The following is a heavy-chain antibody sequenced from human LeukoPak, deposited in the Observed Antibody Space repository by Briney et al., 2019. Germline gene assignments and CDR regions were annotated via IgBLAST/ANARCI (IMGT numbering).Heavy chain of an antibody. CDR2: INSDGSST. CDR3: AKDGPIGGYFQH. V-gene: IGHV3-74*01. D-gene: IGHD3-16*01. J-gene: IGHJ1*01. Sequence: GGSLRLSCAASGFIFSNYWMLWVRQAPGKGLVWVSRINSDGSSTSYADSVKGRFTISRDNAKNTLYLQMNSLRAEDTAVYYCAKDGPIGGYFQHWGQGTLVTVSS. CDR1: GFIFSNYW.